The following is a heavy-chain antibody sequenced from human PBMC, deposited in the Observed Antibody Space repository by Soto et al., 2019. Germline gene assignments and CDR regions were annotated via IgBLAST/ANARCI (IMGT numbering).Heavy chain of an antibody. Sequence: GGSLRLSCAASGFTFSRYWMSWVRQAPGQGLEWVANIKQDGSEKYYVDSVKGRFTISRDNAKNSLYLQMNSLRAEDTAVFYFARGRGYCDYESGFDIWGQGTMVTVSS. CDR1: GFTFSRYW. CDR3: ARGRGYCDYESGFDI. J-gene: IGHJ3*02. D-gene: IGHD4-17*01. V-gene: IGHV3-7*01. CDR2: IKQDGSEK.